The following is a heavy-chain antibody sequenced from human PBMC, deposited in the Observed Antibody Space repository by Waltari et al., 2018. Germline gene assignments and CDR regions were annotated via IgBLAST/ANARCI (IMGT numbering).Heavy chain of an antibody. Sequence: QVQLVQSGAEVKKPGSSVKFSCKASRGTFRSYAISWVRQAPAHGPEWMGRIIPIFGTANYAQKFQGRVTITADESTSTAYMELSSLRSEDTAVYYCARDQGVDYYDSSGYGPGYFDYWGQGTLVTVSS. J-gene: IGHJ4*02. D-gene: IGHD3-22*01. CDR3: ARDQGVDYYDSSGYGPGYFDY. CDR2: IIPIFGTA. CDR1: RGTFRSYA. V-gene: IGHV1-69*15.